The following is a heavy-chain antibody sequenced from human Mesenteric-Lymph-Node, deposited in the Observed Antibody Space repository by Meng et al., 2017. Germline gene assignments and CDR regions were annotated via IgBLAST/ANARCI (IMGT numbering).Heavy chain of an antibody. CDR2: IIPIFGTA. CDR3: ARGSRLRKLDY. CDR1: GGTFSSYA. V-gene: IGHV1-69*01. J-gene: IGHJ4*02. Sequence: QVQLVQCGAKLKTLGSSVKVSCKASGGTFSSYAISWVRQAPGQGLEWMGGIIPIFGTANYAQKFQGRVTITTDESTSTAYMELSSVTAADTAVYYCARGSRLRKLDYWGQGTLVTVSS. D-gene: IGHD5-12*01.